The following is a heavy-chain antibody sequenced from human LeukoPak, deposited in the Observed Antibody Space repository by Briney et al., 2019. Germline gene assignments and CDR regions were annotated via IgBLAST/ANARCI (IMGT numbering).Heavy chain of an antibody. J-gene: IGHJ5*02. CDR1: GGSFSGYY. D-gene: IGHD4-4*01. V-gene: IGHV4-34*01. Sequence: KPSETLSLTCAVYGGSFSGYYWSWIRQPPGKGLEWIGEINHSGSTNYNPSLKSRVTISVDTSKNQFSLKLSSVTAADTAVYYCAGDPDYSNGLVRVRPRMGFDPWGQGTLVTVSS. CDR3: AGDPDYSNGLVRVRPRMGFDP. CDR2: INHSGST.